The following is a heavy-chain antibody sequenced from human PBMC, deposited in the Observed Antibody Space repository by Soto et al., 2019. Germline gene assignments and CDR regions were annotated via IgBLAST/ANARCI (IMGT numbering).Heavy chain of an antibody. Sequence: QINLQESGPTLVKPTQTLTLNCTFSGFSLTASEVGVGWIRQPPGKALEWLAIIYWVDDKRYSPSLKSRLTITKDTSKNQVVLTMTNMDPVDTATSYCAYRRYNDGYLPFDYWGQGTLLTVSS. J-gene: IGHJ4*02. D-gene: IGHD5-18*01. V-gene: IGHV2-5*02. CDR2: IYWVDDK. CDR1: GFSLTASEVG. CDR3: AYRRYNDGYLPFDY.